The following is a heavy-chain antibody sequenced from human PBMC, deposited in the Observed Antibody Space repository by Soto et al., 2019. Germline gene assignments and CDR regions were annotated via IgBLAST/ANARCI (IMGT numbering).Heavy chain of an antibody. CDR3: AIDSGNWFNWLDP. J-gene: IGHJ5*02. V-gene: IGHV1-24*01. Sequence: ASVKVSCKVSGYTLTELSIQWVRQAPGKGLEWMGGLDPEDGETIYAQKFQGRVTMTEDTFTDTAYMELTSLRSEDTAVYYCAIDSGNWFNWLDPWGQGTLVTVSS. D-gene: IGHD6-13*01. CDR1: GYTLTELS. CDR2: LDPEDGET.